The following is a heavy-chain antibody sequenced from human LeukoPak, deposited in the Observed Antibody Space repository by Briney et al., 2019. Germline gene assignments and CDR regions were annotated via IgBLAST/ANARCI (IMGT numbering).Heavy chain of an antibody. CDR1: GFTFDDYA. Sequence: GGSLRLSCAGSGFTFDDYAMHWVRQAPGKGLEWVSGISWNSGNIGYADSVKGRFIVSRDNSKNTLYLQMNSLRAEDTAVYYCARSPGPGDGMDVWGQGTTVTVSS. CDR3: ARSPGPGDGMDV. D-gene: IGHD3-10*01. V-gene: IGHV3-9*01. CDR2: ISWNSGNI. J-gene: IGHJ6*02.